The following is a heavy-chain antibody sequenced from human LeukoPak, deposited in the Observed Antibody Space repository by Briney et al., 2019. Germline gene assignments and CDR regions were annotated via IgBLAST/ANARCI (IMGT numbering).Heavy chain of an antibody. CDR3: ARRSFTNRASYFDY. J-gene: IGHJ4*02. CDR1: GFIFSDHD. CDR2: ARDKRNSHTT. D-gene: IGHD1-14*01. V-gene: IGHV3-72*01. Sequence: PGGSLRLSCAASGFIFSDHDMDWVRQAPGKGLEWVGRARDKRNSHTTEYAASVKGRFTISRDDSKNSLYLQRNSLKTDDTAVHFCARRSFTNRASYFDYWGQGTLVTVSS.